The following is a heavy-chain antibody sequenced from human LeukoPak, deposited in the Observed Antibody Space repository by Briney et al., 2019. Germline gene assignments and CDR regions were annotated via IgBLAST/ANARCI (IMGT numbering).Heavy chain of an antibody. CDR2: IYYSGST. D-gene: IGHD3-10*01. CDR3: ARDPMVRGIYGMDV. CDR1: GGSISSSSYY. V-gene: IGHV4-39*07. Sequence: SETLSLTCTVSGGSISSSSYYWGWIRQPPGTGLEWLGSIYYSGSTYYNPSLKSRVTISVDTSKNQFSLKLSSVTAADTAVYYCARDPMVRGIYGMDVWGQGTTVTVSS. J-gene: IGHJ6*02.